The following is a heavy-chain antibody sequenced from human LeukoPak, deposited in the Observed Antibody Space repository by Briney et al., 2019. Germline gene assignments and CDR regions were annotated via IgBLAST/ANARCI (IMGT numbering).Heavy chain of an antibody. J-gene: IGHJ4*02. Sequence: GRSLRLSCAASGFTFSSYGMHWVRQAPGKGLEWVAVIWYDGSNKYYADSVKGRFTISRDNSKNTLYLQMNSLRAEDTAVYYCARDPIEMATIIGPRFDYWGQGTLVTVSS. V-gene: IGHV3-33*01. CDR1: GFTFSSYG. D-gene: IGHD5-24*01. CDR2: IWYDGSNK. CDR3: ARDPIEMATIIGPRFDY.